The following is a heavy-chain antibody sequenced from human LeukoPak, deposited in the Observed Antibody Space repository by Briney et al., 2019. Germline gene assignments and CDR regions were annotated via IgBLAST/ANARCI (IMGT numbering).Heavy chain of an antibody. J-gene: IGHJ4*02. CDR3: ARDTPLIEGVDY. V-gene: IGHV4-59*01. D-gene: IGHD3-16*01. Sequence: SETLSLTCTVSGGSISSYYWSWIRQPPGKGLEWIGYIYYSGNTNYNPSLKSRVTISVDTSKNQFSLKLSSVTAADTAVYYCARDTPLIEGVDYWGQGTLVTVSS. CDR2: IYYSGNT. CDR1: GGSISSYY.